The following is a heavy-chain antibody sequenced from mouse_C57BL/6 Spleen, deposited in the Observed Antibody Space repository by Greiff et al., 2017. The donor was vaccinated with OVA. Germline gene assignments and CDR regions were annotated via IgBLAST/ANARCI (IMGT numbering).Heavy chain of an antibody. J-gene: IGHJ1*03. V-gene: IGHV1-61*01. CDR2: IYPSDSET. CDR1: GYTFTSYW. CDR3: ARADYGGSYGYFDV. Sequence: QVQLQQPGAELVRPGSSVKLSCKASGYTFTSYWMDWVKQRPGQGLEWIGNIYPSDSETHYNQKFKDKATLTVDKSSSTAYMQLSSLTSEDSAVYDCARADYGGSYGYFDVWGTGTTVTVSS. D-gene: IGHD1-1*01.